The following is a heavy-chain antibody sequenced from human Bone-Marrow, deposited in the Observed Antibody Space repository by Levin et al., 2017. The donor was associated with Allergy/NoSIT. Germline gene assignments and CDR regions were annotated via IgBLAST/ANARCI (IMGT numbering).Heavy chain of an antibody. CDR2: IKTYGSAT. Sequence: SCTASEFIFANYYIHWVRLVPGKGLVWVSLIKTYGSATIYADSVKGRFTISRDNAKNTVYLQMNSLRAEDTAVYYCATGGNQHFDYWGQGTLVTVSS. CDR1: EFIFANYY. CDR3: ATGGNQHFDY. J-gene: IGHJ4*02. V-gene: IGHV3-74*01. D-gene: IGHD1-14*01.